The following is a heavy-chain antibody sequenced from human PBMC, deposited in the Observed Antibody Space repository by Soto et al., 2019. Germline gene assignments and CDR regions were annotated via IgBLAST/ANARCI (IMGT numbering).Heavy chain of an antibody. CDR2: IFWGDSE. V-gene: IGHV2-5*02. Sequence: QITLKESGPPLVKPTQTLTLTCTFSGFSLSSRGVGVGWIRQPPGKALEWLALIFWGDSERYSPTLKTRLTITKDTSQTQAVLTMTNMAALDTGTYFCARGWGSGHFVYWCQGSLLTVPS. J-gene: IGHJ4*02. D-gene: IGHD2-15*01. CDR3: ARGWGSGHFVY. CDR1: GFSLSSRGVG.